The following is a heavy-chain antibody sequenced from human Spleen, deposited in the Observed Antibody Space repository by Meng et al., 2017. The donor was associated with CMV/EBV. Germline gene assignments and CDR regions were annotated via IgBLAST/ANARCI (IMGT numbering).Heavy chain of an antibody. CDR1: YTFDRYD. CDR3: ARANYCSSTSCSNWFDP. Sequence: YTFDRYDRNWVRQATGEGLEWMGWMNPNSGNTGYAQKFQGRVTMTRNTSISTDYMELSSLRSEDTAVYYCARANYCSSTSCSNWFDPWGQGTLVTVSS. D-gene: IGHD2-2*01. J-gene: IGHJ5*02. V-gene: IGHV1-8*01. CDR2: MNPNSGNT.